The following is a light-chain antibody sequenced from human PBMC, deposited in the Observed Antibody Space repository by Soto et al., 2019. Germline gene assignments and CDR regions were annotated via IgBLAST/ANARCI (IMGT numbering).Light chain of an antibody. J-gene: IGKJ4*01. V-gene: IGKV3-20*01. CDR1: EAINNNF. Sequence: EIVLTQSPGALSVAPGETVTLSCRASEAINNNFVAWYQQRPGQVPRLLMYGASIRVSGVPDRISGRRSGTGFILNIARVAPEDSAVYFCQQYHLSPLTFCGGTQV. CDR2: GAS. CDR3: QQYHLSPLT.